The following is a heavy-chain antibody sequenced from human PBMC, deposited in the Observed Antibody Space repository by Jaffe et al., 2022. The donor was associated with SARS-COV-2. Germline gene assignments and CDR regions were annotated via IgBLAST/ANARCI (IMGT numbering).Heavy chain of an antibody. CDR1: GFTFDDYA. CDR3: AKDIAGRYSYYYGMDV. J-gene: IGHJ6*02. Sequence: EVQLVESGGGLVQPGRSLRLSCAASGFTFDDYAMHWVRQAPGKGLEWVSGISWNSGSIGYADSVKGRFTISRDNAKNSLYLQMNSLRAEDTALYYCAKDIAGRYSYYYGMDVWGQGTTVTVSS. V-gene: IGHV3-9*01. CDR2: ISWNSGSI.